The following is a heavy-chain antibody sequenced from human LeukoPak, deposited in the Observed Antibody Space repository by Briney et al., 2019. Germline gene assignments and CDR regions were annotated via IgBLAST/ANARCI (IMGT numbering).Heavy chain of an antibody. D-gene: IGHD6-25*01. CDR2: IGTSSTTI. Sequence: GGSLRLSCAASGFTFSFYGIHWVRQPPGKGLEWVSNIGTSSTTIYYADSVKGRFTISRDNAKNSLYLQMNSLRTDDTAVYYCARLAAGGSYYYYMDVWGKGTTVTVSS. CDR3: ARLAAGGSYYYYMDV. V-gene: IGHV3-48*01. CDR1: GFTFSFYG. J-gene: IGHJ6*03.